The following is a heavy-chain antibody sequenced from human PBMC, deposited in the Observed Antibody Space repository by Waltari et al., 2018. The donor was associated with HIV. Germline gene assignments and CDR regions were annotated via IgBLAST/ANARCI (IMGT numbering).Heavy chain of an antibody. J-gene: IGHJ6*02. CDR3: ARSIAAAPEDYYYGMDV. V-gene: IGHV1-18*01. CDR1: GYTFTSYG. CDR2: ISAYNGNT. Sequence: QVQLVQSGAEVKKPGASVKVSCKASGYTFTSYGISWVRRAPGQGLEWMGWISAYNGNTNYAQKLQGRVTMTTDTSTSTAYMELRSLRSDDTAVYYCARSIAAAPEDYYYGMDVWGQGTTVTVSS. D-gene: IGHD6-13*01.